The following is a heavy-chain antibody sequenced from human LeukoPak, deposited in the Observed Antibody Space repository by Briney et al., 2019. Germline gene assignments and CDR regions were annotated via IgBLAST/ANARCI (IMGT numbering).Heavy chain of an antibody. CDR3: AREWPGSYDALTGLYEGGYFYDK. CDR1: GGSIRNQY. V-gene: IGHV4-4*07. Sequence: SETLSLTCTVSGGSIRNQYWAWMRQPAGKGLEWIGRIFATGHTESNPSLRRRFTISADMSKNQLSLRLTSVTAADTALYYCAREWPGSYDALTGLYEGGYFYDKWGQGTLVTVSA. CDR2: IFATGHT. D-gene: IGHD3-16*01. J-gene: IGHJ4*02.